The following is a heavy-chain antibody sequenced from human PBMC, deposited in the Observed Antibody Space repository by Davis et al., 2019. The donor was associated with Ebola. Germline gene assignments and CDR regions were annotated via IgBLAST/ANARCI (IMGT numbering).Heavy chain of an antibody. D-gene: IGHD3-3*01. Sequence: TLSLTCTVSGGSISSYYWSWIRQPPGKALEWLARIDWDDDKFYSTSLKTRLTISTDTSNNQVVLTMTNMDPVDTATYYCAHTQISYDFWSGYYSYYYGMDVWGQGTTVTVSS. J-gene: IGHJ6*02. CDR2: IDWDDDK. CDR3: AHTQISYDFWSGYYSYYYGMDV. CDR1: GGSISSYYW. V-gene: IGHV2-70*12.